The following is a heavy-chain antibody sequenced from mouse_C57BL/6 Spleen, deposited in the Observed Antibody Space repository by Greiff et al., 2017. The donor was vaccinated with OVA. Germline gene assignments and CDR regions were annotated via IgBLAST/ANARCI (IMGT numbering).Heavy chain of an antibody. V-gene: IGHV1-26*01. CDR3: ARSLYYYGSRGY. CDR2: INPNNGGT. CDR1: GYTFTDYY. Sequence: VQLQQSGPELVKPGASVKISCKASGYTFTDYYMNWVKQSHGKSLEWIGDINPNNGGTSYNQKFKGKATLTVDKSSSTAYMELRSLTSEDSAVYYCARSLYYYGSRGYWGQGTTLTVSS. D-gene: IGHD1-1*01. J-gene: IGHJ2*01.